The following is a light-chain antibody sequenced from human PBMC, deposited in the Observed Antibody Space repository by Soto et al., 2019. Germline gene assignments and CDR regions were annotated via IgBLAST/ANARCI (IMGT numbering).Light chain of an antibody. J-gene: IGKJ2*01. Sequence: EIVLTQSPATLSLSPGERATLSCRASQSVNSYLACYQHKPGQAPRLLIYDTSNRATGIPARFSGSGSGTDFTLTISSLEPEDLAVYYCQQRSNWPRTFGQGTQVEIK. V-gene: IGKV3-11*01. CDR3: QQRSNWPRT. CDR1: QSVNSY. CDR2: DTS.